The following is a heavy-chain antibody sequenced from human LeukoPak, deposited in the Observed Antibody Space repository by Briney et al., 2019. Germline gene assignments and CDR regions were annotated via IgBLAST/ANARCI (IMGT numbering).Heavy chain of an antibody. J-gene: IGHJ4*02. Sequence: ASVKVSCKVSGYTLTELSMHWVRQAPGKGLEWMGGFDPEDGETIYAQKFQGRVTMTEDTSTDTAYMELSSLRSEDTAVYYCATGDYGDHDFDHWGQGTLVTVSS. CDR2: FDPEDGET. D-gene: IGHD4-17*01. CDR1: GYTLTELS. CDR3: ATGDYGDHDFDH. V-gene: IGHV1-24*01.